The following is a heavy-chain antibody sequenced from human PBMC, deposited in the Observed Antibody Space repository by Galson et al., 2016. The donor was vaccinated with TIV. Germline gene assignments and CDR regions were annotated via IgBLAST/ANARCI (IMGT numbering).Heavy chain of an antibody. D-gene: IGHD3-16*01. J-gene: IGHJ5*02. V-gene: IGHV1-8*02. CDR1: GYSFINHD. CDR3: ARAVGGNWFDP. CDR2: MNPYSGNT. Sequence: SVKVSCKASGYSFINHDINWVRQATGQGPEWMGWMNPYSGNTGYAQKFQGRVTMTRNTAISTAYMELNSLTSEDTAVYYCARAVGGNWFDPWGQGTLVTVSS.